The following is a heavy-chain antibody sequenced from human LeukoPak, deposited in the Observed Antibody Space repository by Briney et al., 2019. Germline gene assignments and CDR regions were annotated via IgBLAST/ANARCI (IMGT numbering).Heavy chain of an antibody. D-gene: IGHD5-18*01. CDR1: GGSISSDH. CDR2: IYTSGST. Sequence: SETLSLTCTVSGGSISSDHWSWIRQPAGKGLEWIGRIYTSGSTNYNPSLKSRVTMSVDTSKNQFSLKLSSVTAADTAVYYCARDRGYSYGYPSFDYWGQGTLVTVSS. CDR3: ARDRGYSYGYPSFDY. J-gene: IGHJ4*02. V-gene: IGHV4-4*07.